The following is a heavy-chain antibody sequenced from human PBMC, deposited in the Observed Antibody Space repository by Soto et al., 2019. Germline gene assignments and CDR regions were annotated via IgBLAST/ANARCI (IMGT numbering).Heavy chain of an antibody. CDR1: GYTFSDHI. V-gene: IGHV1-2*02. Sequence: ASVKVSCKTSGYTFSDHIIHWVRQAPGQRLEWMGWIEPYSGDTGYAQKFQGRVTLTGATTITTVYMELNSLESDDTAVYFCARDSGYDTTGYSPFDEWGQGALVTVSS. J-gene: IGHJ4*02. D-gene: IGHD3-9*01. CDR2: IEPYSGDT. CDR3: ARDSGYDTTGYSPFDE.